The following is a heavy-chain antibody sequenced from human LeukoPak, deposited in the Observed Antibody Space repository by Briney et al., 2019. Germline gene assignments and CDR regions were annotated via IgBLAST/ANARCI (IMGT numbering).Heavy chain of an antibody. V-gene: IGHV3-48*03. CDR3: ARDNWNDDRGMDV. CDR2: VSGSGNSR. J-gene: IGHJ6*02. CDR1: GFTFSSYD. Sequence: PGGSLRPSCAASGFTFSSYDMDWVRQAPGKGLEWVSVVSGSGNSRDYADSVKGRFTISRDNAKNSLYLQMNSLRAEDTAVYYCARDNWNDDRGMDVWGQGTTVTVSS. D-gene: IGHD1-20*01.